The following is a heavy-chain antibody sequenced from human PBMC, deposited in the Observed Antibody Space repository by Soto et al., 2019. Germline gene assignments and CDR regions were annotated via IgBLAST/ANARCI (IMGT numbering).Heavy chain of an antibody. V-gene: IGHV3-23*01. CDR2: ISGSGGST. CDR1: GFTFSSYA. D-gene: IGHD1-1*01. Sequence: GGSLRLSCAASGFTFSSYAMSWVRQAPGKGLEWVSAISGSGGSTYYADSVKGRFTISRDNSKNTLYLQMNSLRAEDTAVYYCAKDLEKNGERNWTDEGKYGMDVWGQGTTVTVSS. J-gene: IGHJ6*02. CDR3: AKDLEKNGERNWTDEGKYGMDV.